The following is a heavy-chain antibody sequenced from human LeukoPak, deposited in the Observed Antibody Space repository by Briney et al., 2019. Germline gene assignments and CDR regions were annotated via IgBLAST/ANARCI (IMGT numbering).Heavy chain of an antibody. Sequence: QPGGSLRLSCTLAGFTFSGHWMNWVRQAPGKGLEWVANIKYDGTEKHYVASVEGRFTISRDNAKESVYLQMSNLRAEDTAVYYCATRNNLEYWGQGILVTVSS. V-gene: IGHV3-7*01. CDR1: GFTFSGHW. CDR2: IKYDGTEK. J-gene: IGHJ4*02. CDR3: ATRNNLEY.